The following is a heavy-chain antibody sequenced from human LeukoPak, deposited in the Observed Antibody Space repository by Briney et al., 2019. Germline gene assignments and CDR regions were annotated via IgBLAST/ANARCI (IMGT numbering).Heavy chain of an antibody. J-gene: IGHJ5*01. CDR2: IDYSGGSS. V-gene: IGHV3-23*01. CDR1: GFTFSSYE. D-gene: IGHD6-19*01. Sequence: GGSLRLSCTASGFTFSSYEMSWIRQAPGRGLEWVSSIDYSGGSSYYADSVKGRFTISRDDSKNTLYLQLNSLRVEDTAVYYCARNSGRYGGSWGQGTLVTVSS. CDR3: ARNSGRYGGS.